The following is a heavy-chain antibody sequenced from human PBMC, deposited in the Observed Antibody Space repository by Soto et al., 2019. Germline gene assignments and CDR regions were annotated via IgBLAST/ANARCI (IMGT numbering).Heavy chain of an antibody. D-gene: IGHD6-13*01. Sequence: EVQLVESGGGLVQPGRSLRLSCAASGFTFDDYAMHWVRQAPGKGLEWVSGISWNSGSIGYADSVKGRFTISRDNAKNSLYLQMNSLRAEDTALYYCAKEAAAAAGNAWFDYSGQGTLVTVSS. J-gene: IGHJ4*02. CDR1: GFTFDDYA. CDR2: ISWNSGSI. V-gene: IGHV3-9*01. CDR3: AKEAAAAAGNAWFDY.